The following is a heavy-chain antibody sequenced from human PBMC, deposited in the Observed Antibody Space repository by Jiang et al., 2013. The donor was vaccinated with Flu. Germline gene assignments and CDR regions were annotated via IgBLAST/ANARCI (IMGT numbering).Heavy chain of an antibody. Sequence: ALLKPSETLSLTCAVYGGSFSGYYWSWIRQPPGKGLEWIGEINHSGSTNYNPSLKSRVTISVDTSKNQFSLKLSSVTAADTAVYYCARVFSSSWYKHLPRAPFDYWGQGTLVTVSS. V-gene: IGHV4-34*01. CDR3: ARVFSSSWYKHLPRAPFDY. CDR1: GGSFSGYY. CDR2: INHSGST. D-gene: IGHD6-13*01. J-gene: IGHJ4*02.